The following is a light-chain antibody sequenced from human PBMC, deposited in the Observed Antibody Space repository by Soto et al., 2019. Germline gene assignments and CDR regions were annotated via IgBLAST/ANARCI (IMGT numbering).Light chain of an antibody. CDR3: LQHYDYRT. V-gene: IGKV1-5*03. CDR2: KAS. J-gene: IGKJ1*01. CDR1: QSISSY. Sequence: DIQITHSPSSRSSSLGDRVTITCRASQSISSYLNWYQQKPGKAPKLLIYKASTLKSGVPSRFSGSGSGTEFTLTISSLQTDDFATYYCLQHYDYRTFGQGTKVDIK.